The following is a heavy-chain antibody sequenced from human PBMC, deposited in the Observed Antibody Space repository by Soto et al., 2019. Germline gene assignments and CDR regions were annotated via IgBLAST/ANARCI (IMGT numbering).Heavy chain of an antibody. V-gene: IGHV4-59*08. CDR1: GGSISSYY. CDR2: IYYSGST. Sequence: ETLSLTCTVSGGSISSYYWSWIRQPPGKGLEWIGYIYYSGSTNYNPSLKSRVTISVDTSKNQFSLKLSSVTAAHTAVYYCARHRWFDPWGQGTLVTVS. CDR3: ARHRWFDP. J-gene: IGHJ5*02.